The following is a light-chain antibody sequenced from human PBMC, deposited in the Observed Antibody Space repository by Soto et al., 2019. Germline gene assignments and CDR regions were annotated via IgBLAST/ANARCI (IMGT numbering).Light chain of an antibody. CDR2: RSN. Sequence: QSVLTQPPSASGSPGQRVTISCSGSTSNIGSNYVYWYQQFPGTAPKLLIYRSNQRPSGVPDRFSGSKSGTSAFLAISGLRSEDEPDYYCATWDDSLSGPVFGGGTKVTVL. V-gene: IGLV1-47*01. CDR1: TSNIGSNY. CDR3: ATWDDSLSGPV. J-gene: IGLJ3*02.